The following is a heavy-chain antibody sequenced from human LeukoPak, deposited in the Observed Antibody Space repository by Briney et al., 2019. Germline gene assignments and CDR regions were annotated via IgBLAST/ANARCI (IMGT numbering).Heavy chain of an antibody. CDR3: ARDLQLWSNYFDY. CDR2: ISAYNGNT. Sequence: GASVKVSCEAFGYTFTSYGISWVRQAPGQGLEWMGWISAYNGNTNYAQKLQGRVTMTTDTSTNTAYMELRSLRSDDTAVYYCARDLQLWSNYFDYWGQGTLVTVSS. V-gene: IGHV1-18*01. J-gene: IGHJ4*02. CDR1: GYTFTSYG. D-gene: IGHD3-10*01.